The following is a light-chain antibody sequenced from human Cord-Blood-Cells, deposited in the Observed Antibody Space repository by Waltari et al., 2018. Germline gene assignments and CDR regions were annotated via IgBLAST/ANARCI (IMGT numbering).Light chain of an antibody. CDR2: DDS. CDR3: QVWDSSSDHVV. Sequence: SYVLTPPPSVSVAPGKTARTTCGGNNSGSNSGPWYQQKPGQAPVLVVYDDSDRPSGIPERFSGSNSGNTATLTISRVEAGDEADYYCQVWDSSSDHVVFGGGTKLTVL. J-gene: IGLJ2*01. CDR1: NSGSNS. V-gene: IGLV3-21*03.